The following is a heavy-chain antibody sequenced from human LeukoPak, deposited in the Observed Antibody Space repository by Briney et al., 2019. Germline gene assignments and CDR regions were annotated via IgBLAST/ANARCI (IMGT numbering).Heavy chain of an antibody. CDR3: AREAPSFDFWSGFDY. J-gene: IGHJ4*02. Sequence: SETLSLTCAVYGGSFSGYYWSWIRQPPGKGLEWIGEINHSGSTNYNPSLKSRVTISVDTSKNQFSLKLSSVTAADTAVYYCAREAPSFDFWSGFDYWGQGTLVTVPS. CDR1: GGSFSGYY. V-gene: IGHV4-34*01. D-gene: IGHD3-3*01. CDR2: INHSGST.